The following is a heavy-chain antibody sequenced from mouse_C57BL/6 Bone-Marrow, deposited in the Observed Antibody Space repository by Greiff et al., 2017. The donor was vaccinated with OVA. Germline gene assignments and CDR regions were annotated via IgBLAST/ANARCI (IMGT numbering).Heavy chain of an antibody. Sequence: QVQLQQPGAELVRPGTSVKLSCKASGYTFTSYWMHWVKQRPGQGLEWIGVIDPSDSYTNYNQKFKGKATLTVDTSSSTAYMQLSSLTSDDSAVYYCARWRISYAMDYWGQGTSVTVSS. CDR3: ARWRISYAMDY. CDR2: IDPSDSYT. CDR1: GYTFTSYW. V-gene: IGHV1-59*01. J-gene: IGHJ4*01. D-gene: IGHD2-4*01.